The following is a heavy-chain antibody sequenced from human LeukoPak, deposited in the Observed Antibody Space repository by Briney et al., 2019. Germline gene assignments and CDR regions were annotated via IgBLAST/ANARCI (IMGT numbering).Heavy chain of an antibody. V-gene: IGHV3-30*02. CDR1: GFTFSSYG. CDR3: AKDQITIFGVVRRTD. J-gene: IGHJ4*02. CDR2: IRYDGSNK. D-gene: IGHD3-3*01. Sequence: GGSLRLSCAASGFTFSSYGMHWVRQAPGKGLEWVAFIRYDGSNKYYADSVKGRFTISRDNSKNTLYLQKNSLRAEDTAVYYCAKDQITIFGVVRRTDWGQGTLVTVSS.